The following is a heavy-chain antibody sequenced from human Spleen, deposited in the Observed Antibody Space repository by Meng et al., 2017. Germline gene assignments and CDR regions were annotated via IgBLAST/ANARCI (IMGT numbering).Heavy chain of an antibody. CDR2: INHSGRT. J-gene: IGHJ4*02. CDR3: ARGGIVGTTTGIDF. D-gene: IGHD1-26*01. CDR1: GGSISSCGYS. Sequence: PQETGPRSVMPSQTLALTCRVSGGSISSCGYSWSWIRQPPGKGLEWIGEINHSGRTNYNPSLKSRVTISVDTSKNQFSLKLSSVTAADTAVYYCARGGIVGTTTGIDFWGQGTLVTVSS. V-gene: IGHV4-30-2*01.